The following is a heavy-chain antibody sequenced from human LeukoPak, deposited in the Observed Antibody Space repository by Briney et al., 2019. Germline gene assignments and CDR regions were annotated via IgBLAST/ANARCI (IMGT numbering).Heavy chain of an antibody. Sequence: GGSLRLSCAASGFTFDGFAFDDYGMHWVRQAPGKGLEWVSGIKWHSCSIGYADSVKGRFTISRDNAKNSLYLQMSSLRTEDTALYYCAKTGLGDDGLDVWGQGTMVTVSS. CDR3: AKTGLGDDGLDV. D-gene: IGHD3-3*01. J-gene: IGHJ3*01. CDR1: GFTFDGFAFDDYG. V-gene: IGHV3-9*01. CDR2: IKWHSCSI.